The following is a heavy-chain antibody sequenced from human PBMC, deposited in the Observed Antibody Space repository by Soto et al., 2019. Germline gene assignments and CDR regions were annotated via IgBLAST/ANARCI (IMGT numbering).Heavy chain of an antibody. CDR1: GFTFSSYA. J-gene: IGHJ6*02. Sequence: SGGSLRLSCAASGFTFSSYAMSWVRQAPGKGLEWVSAISGSGGSTYYADSVKGRFTISRDNSKNTLYLQMNSLRAEDTAVYYCAKVRYCSSTSCYSNYYYYGMDVWGQGTTVPVSS. D-gene: IGHD2-2*01. V-gene: IGHV3-23*01. CDR2: ISGSGGST. CDR3: AKVRYCSSTSCYSNYYYYGMDV.